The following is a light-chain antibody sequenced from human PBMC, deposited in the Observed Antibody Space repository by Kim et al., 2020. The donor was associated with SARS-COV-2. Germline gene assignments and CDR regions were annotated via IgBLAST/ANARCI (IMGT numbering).Light chain of an antibody. Sequence: IVMTQSPATLSVSPGESATLSCRASQGVSSDVAWYQQKPGQAPRLLIFGASTRATGIPARFSGDGSGTEFTLTISSLQSEDLAVYFCQQYHDWPPWTFGQGTKVDIK. CDR2: GAS. V-gene: IGKV3-15*01. J-gene: IGKJ1*01. CDR1: QGVSSD. CDR3: QQYHDWPPWT.